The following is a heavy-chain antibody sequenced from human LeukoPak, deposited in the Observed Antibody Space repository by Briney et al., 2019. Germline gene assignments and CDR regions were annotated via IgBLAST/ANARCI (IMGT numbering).Heavy chain of an antibody. CDR3: ARDPDGYFDY. D-gene: IGHD1-14*01. CDR2: IYSGGST. J-gene: IGHJ4*02. CDR1: GFTVSSNY. V-gene: IGHV3-66*01. Sequence: GGSLRLSCAASGFTVSSNYMSWARQAPVKGLEWVSVIYSGGSTCYADSVKGRFTISRDNSKNTLYLQMNSLRAEDMAVYYCARDPDGYFDYWGQGTLVTVSS.